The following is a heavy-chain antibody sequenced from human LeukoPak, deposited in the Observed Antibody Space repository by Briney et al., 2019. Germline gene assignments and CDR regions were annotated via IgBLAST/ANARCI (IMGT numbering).Heavy chain of an antibody. D-gene: IGHD6-19*01. Sequence: PGGSLRLSCAASGFTFSNAWMSWVRQAPGKGLEWVSAISGSGGSTYYADSVKGRFTISRDNSKNTLYLQMNSLRAEDTAVYYCAKDWERIAVAGKDYWGQGTLVTVSS. J-gene: IGHJ4*02. CDR1: GFTFSNAW. V-gene: IGHV3-23*01. CDR3: AKDWERIAVAGKDY. CDR2: ISGSGGST.